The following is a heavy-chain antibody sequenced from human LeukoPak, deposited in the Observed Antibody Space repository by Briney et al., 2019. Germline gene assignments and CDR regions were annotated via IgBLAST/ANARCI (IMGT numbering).Heavy chain of an antibody. V-gene: IGHV4-59*01. D-gene: IGHD3-16*01. CDR2: IYYSGST. CDR3: ATSRRYGHLGGFDY. CDR1: GGSISSYY. J-gene: IGHJ4*02. Sequence: SETLSLTCTVSGGSISSYYCSWSRQPPRKGLWWIGDIYYSGSTNYNPSLKRLVTISVDTSKNQFSLMLSSVTAEGTVVYYCATSRRYGHLGGFDYWGQRTLVTVSS.